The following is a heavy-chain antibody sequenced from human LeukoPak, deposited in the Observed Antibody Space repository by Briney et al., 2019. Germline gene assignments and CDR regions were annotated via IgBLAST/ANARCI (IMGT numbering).Heavy chain of an antibody. J-gene: IGHJ5*02. D-gene: IGHD4-23*01. CDR1: GYTLTSYD. V-gene: IGHV1-8*01. Sequence: GASVKVSCKASGYTLTSYDINWVRQATGQGLEWMGWMNPNSGNTGYAQKFQGRVTMTRNTSISTAYMELSSLRSEDTAVYYCARVVPRYGGNSQDWFDPWGQGTLVTVSS. CDR3: ARVVPRYGGNSQDWFDP. CDR2: MNPNSGNT.